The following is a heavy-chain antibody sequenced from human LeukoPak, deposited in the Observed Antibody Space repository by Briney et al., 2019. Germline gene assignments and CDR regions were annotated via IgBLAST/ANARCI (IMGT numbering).Heavy chain of an antibody. Sequence: GSLRLSCAASGFTFSSYAMTWVRQAPGKGLEWIGEINHSGSTNYNPSLKRRVTISVDTSKNQFSLKLSSVTAADTAVYYCARGRGRERGQRGFDYWGQGTLVTVSS. CDR2: INHSGST. D-gene: IGHD1-26*01. V-gene: IGHV4-34*01. CDR3: ARGRGRERGQRGFDY. J-gene: IGHJ4*02. CDR1: GFTFSSYA.